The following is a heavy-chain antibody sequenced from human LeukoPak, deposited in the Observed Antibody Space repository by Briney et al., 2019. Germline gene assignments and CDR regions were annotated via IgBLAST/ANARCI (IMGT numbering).Heavy chain of an antibody. CDR1: GYTFTGYC. Sequence: ASVKVSCKASGYTFTGYCMHWVRQAPGQGLEWMGIINPNGGSTNYAQKFQGRVTMTRDTSTSTVYMELSTLRSEDTAVYYCARAMAAGRDASDIWGQGTMVTVSS. CDR3: ARAMAAGRDASDI. CDR2: INPNGGST. V-gene: IGHV1-46*01. J-gene: IGHJ3*02. D-gene: IGHD6-13*01.